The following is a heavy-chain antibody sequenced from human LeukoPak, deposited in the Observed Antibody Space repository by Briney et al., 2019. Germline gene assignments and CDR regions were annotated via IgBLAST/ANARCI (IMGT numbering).Heavy chain of an antibody. J-gene: IGHJ4*02. D-gene: IGHD3-22*01. V-gene: IGHV3-23*01. CDR2: ISGSGGST. Sequence: GGSLRLSCAASGFTFSSYAMSWVRQAPGKGLEWVSAISGSGGSTYYADSVKGRFTTSRDNSKNTLYLQMNSLRAEDTAVYYCAKPRYYDSSGTQGFDYWGQGTLVTVSS. CDR1: GFTFSSYA. CDR3: AKPRYYDSSGTQGFDY.